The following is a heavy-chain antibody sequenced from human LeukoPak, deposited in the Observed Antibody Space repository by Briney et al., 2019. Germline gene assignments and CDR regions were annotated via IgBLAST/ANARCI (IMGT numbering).Heavy chain of an antibody. Sequence: PGGPLRLSCAASGFTFSNYNMNWVRQPPGKGLQWVSYISSSSNIIYYADSVKGRFTISRDNAKNSLFLQMNSLRAEGTAVYYCARDFAREFTIDYWGQGTLVTVSS. CDR3: ARDFAREFTIDY. CDR2: ISSSSNII. J-gene: IGHJ4*02. D-gene: IGHD3-10*01. V-gene: IGHV3-48*01. CDR1: GFTFSNYN.